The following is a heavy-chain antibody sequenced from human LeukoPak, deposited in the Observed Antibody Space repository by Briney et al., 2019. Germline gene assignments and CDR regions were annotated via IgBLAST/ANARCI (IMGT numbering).Heavy chain of an antibody. J-gene: IGHJ4*02. Sequence: PKASVKVSCKASGYTFTSYGISWVRQAPGQGLEWVGIINPSGGSTSYAQKFQGRVTMTRDTSTSTVYMDLSSLRSEDTAVYYCARDSRYYDSDYPGATEYYFDYWGQGTLVTVSS. CDR3: ARDSRYYDSDYPGATEYYFDY. CDR1: GYTFTSYG. D-gene: IGHD3-9*01. V-gene: IGHV1-46*01. CDR2: INPSGGST.